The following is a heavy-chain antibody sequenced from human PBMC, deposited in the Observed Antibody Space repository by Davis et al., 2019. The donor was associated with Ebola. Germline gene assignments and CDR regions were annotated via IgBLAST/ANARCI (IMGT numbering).Heavy chain of an antibody. CDR2: IYYSGST. V-gene: IGHV4-39*01. Sequence: SETLSLTCTVSGGSISSSSYYWGWIRQPPGKGLEWIGSIYYSGSTYYNPSLKSRVTISVDTSKNQFSLKLSSVTAADTAVYYCARRNSGWYFDLWGRGTLVTVSS. J-gene: IGHJ2*01. D-gene: IGHD6-19*01. CDR1: GGSISSSSYY. CDR3: ARRNSGWYFDL.